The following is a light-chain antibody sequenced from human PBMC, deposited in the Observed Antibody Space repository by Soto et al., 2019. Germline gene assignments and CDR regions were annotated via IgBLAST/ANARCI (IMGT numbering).Light chain of an antibody. V-gene: IGKV4-1*01. CDR2: WAS. CDR3: QQHSFTPLS. CDR1: QSLLYSSNNKNY. Sequence: DIVMTQSPDSLAVSLGERATINCKSSQSLLYSSNNKNYLAWYQQKPGQPPKLLIYWASSRESGVPDPFSGSGSGTDFTLTITSLQAEDVAVYYCQQHSFTPLSFGGGTKVDIK. J-gene: IGKJ4*01.